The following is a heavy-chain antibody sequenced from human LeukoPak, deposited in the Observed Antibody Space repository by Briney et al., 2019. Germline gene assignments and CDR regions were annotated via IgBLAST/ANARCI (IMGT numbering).Heavy chain of an antibody. D-gene: IGHD1-26*01. CDR1: GLTVSSNY. V-gene: IGHV3-53*01. CDR3: ARQSGSYYGPFDY. Sequence: PGGSLRLSCAASGLTVSSNYMSWVRQAPGKGLEWVSVIYSGGSTYYADSVKGRFTISRDNSKNTLYLQMNSLRAEDTAVYYCARQSGSYYGPFDYWGQGTLVTVSS. CDR2: IYSGGST. J-gene: IGHJ4*02.